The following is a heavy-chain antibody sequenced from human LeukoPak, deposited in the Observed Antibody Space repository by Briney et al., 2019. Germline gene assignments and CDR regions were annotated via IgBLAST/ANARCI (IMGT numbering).Heavy chain of an antibody. V-gene: IGHV1-46*02. D-gene: IGHD6-13*01. CDR2: VYPSGGTT. J-gene: IGHJ4*02. Sequence: GASVKVSCKTSGFTFNSHYMHWVRQAPGQGLEWMGVVYPSGGTTVYARKFQGRVTMTRDTSTSTLYMGLSSLTSEDTAVYYCAREIAAAGKTFDYWGQGTLVTVSS. CDR1: GFTFNSHY. CDR3: AREIAAAGKTFDY.